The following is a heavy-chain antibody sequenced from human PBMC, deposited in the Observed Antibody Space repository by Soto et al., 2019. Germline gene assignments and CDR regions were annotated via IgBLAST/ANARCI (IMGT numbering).Heavy chain of an antibody. Sequence: SETLSLTCTVSGGSISSGDYYWSWIRQPPGKGLEWIGYIYYSGSTNYNPSLKSRVTISVDTSKNQFSLRLSSVTAADTAVYYCARGVPPTTGTFDYWGQGTLVTVSS. J-gene: IGHJ4*02. CDR1: GGSISSGDYY. V-gene: IGHV4-61*08. CDR2: IYYSGST. CDR3: ARGVPPTTGTFDY. D-gene: IGHD1-1*01.